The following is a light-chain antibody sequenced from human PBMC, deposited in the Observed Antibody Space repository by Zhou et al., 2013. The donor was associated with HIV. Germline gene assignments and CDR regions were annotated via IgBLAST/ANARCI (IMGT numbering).Light chain of an antibody. J-gene: IGKJ1*01. V-gene: IGKV3-20*01. CDR1: QSVSSSY. CDR2: DAS. CDR3: QQYGSSPWT. Sequence: EIVLTQSPGTLSLSPGERATLSCRASQSVSSSYLAWYQQKPGQAPRLLIFDASNRAAGIPARFSGSGSGTNFTLTISSLEPEDFATYYCQQYGSSPWTFGQGTKVEI.